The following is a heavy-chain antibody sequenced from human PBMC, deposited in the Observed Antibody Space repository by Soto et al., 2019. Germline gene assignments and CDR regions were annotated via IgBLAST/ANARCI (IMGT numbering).Heavy chain of an antibody. CDR2: IWYDGSNK. V-gene: IGHV3-33*01. CDR1: GFTFSSYG. J-gene: IGHJ4*02. D-gene: IGHD4-17*01. Sequence: QVQLVESGGGVVQPGRSLRLSCAASGFTFSSYGMHWVRQAPGKGLEWVAVIWYDGSNKYYADSVKGRFTISRDNSKNTLYLQMKSLRAEDTAVYYCARDETTVTTETYDYWGQGTLVTVSS. CDR3: ARDETTVTTETYDY.